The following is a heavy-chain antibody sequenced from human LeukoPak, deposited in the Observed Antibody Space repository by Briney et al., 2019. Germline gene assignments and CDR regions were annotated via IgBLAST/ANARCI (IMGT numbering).Heavy chain of an antibody. D-gene: IGHD6-6*01. CDR1: GGSISSGSYY. CDR2: IYTSGST. V-gene: IGHV4-61*02. Sequence: PSQTLSLTCTVPGGSISSGSYYWSWIRQPAGKGLEWIGRIYTSGSTNYNPSLKSRVTISVDTSKNQFSLKLSSVTAADTAVYYCVRSSSSIFDYWGQGTLVTVSS. J-gene: IGHJ4*02. CDR3: VRSSSSIFDY.